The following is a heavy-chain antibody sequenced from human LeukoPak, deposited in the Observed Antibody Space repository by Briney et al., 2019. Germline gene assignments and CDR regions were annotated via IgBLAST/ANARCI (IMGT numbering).Heavy chain of an antibody. Sequence: PSETLSLTCAVYGGSFSGYYWSWIRQPPGKGLEWIGEINHSGSTNYNPSLKSRVTISVDTSKNQFSLKLSSVTAADTAVYYCARVRINCSSTSCYPDYWGQGTLVIVSS. CDR2: INHSGST. CDR3: ARVRINCSSTSCYPDY. D-gene: IGHD2-2*01. J-gene: IGHJ4*02. V-gene: IGHV4-34*01. CDR1: GGSFSGYY.